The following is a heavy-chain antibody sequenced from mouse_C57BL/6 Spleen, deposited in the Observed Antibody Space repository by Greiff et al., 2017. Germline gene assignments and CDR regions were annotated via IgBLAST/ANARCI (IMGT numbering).Heavy chain of an antibody. V-gene: IGHV1-72*01. D-gene: IGHD2-1*01. CDR3: ARELGNYFSWFAY. CDR2: IDPHSGGT. J-gene: IGHJ3*01. CDR1: GYTFNSYW. Sequence: QVQLKQPGAELVKPGASVKLSCKASGYTFNSYWMPWVKQRPDRGLEWIGRIDPHSGGTKYPEKFKSKATLTVDKPSSTASMQLSSLTSEDSAVYYCARELGNYFSWFAYWGQGTLVTVSA.